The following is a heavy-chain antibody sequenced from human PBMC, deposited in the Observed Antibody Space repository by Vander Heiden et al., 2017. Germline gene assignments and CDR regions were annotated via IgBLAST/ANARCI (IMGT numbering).Heavy chain of an antibody. CDR1: GFTFSSYG. V-gene: IGHV3-33*01. CDR3: ARDNAYFDY. J-gene: IGHJ4*02. CDR2: IWYDGRKK. Sequence: QVQLVESGGGVVQPGRSLRLSCAASGFTFSSYGMHWVRQAPGKGLEWVAVIWYDGRKKDDADSVKGRFTISRDNSKNTLYMKMNSLRAEDTAVYYCARDNAYFDYWGQGTLVTVSS.